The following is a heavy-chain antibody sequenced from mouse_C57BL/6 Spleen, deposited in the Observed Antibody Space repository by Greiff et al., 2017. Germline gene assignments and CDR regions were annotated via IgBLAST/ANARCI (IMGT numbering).Heavy chain of an antibody. CDR1: GFTFSDYG. CDR3: ASRYDGYFDY. CDR2: ISSGSSTI. D-gene: IGHD2-3*01. Sequence: VQLKESGGGLVKPGGSLKLSCAASGFTFSDYGMHWVRQAPEKGLEWVAYISSGSSTIYYADTVKGRFTISRDNAKNTLFLQMTSLRSEDTAMYYCASRYDGYFDYWGQGTTLTVSS. J-gene: IGHJ2*01. V-gene: IGHV5-17*01.